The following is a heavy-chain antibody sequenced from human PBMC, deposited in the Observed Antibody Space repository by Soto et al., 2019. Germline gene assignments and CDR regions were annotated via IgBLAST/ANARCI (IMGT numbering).Heavy chain of an antibody. V-gene: IGHV3-23*01. CDR1: GFTFSNYA. Sequence: EVQLLESGGGLVQPGGSLRLSCAASGFTFSNYAMSWVRQAPGKGLEWVSTISTSGGSTYSADSVKGRFTISRDNSKNTLYLQMSRLRAEDTAVYYCARDGLGAYTYGSYYFDYWGQGTLVTVSS. J-gene: IGHJ4*02. CDR2: ISTSGGST. CDR3: ARDGLGAYTYGSYYFDY. D-gene: IGHD5-18*01.